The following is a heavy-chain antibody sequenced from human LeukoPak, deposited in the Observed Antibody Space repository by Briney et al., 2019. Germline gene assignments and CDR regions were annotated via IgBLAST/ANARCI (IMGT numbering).Heavy chain of an antibody. D-gene: IGHD4-17*01. CDR2: ISHSGIT. V-gene: IGHV4-34*01. CDR3: TRQSGTVTPIDY. Sequence: SETLSLTCAVSSGSLNGYSWGWIRQPPGKGLEWVGEISHSGITNYNASLKSRVTISLKKSEIQFSLMLSSVTAADTAVYYCTRQSGTVTPIDYWSQGTLVTVSS. CDR1: SGSLNGYS. J-gene: IGHJ4*02.